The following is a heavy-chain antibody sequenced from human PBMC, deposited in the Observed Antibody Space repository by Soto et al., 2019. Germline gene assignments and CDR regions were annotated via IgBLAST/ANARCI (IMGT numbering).Heavy chain of an antibody. CDR1: GYTFTSYA. CDR3: ARAMTTVPNFDY. CDR2: INAGNGNT. J-gene: IGHJ4*02. D-gene: IGHD4-17*01. Sequence: ASVKVSCKASGYTFTSYAMHWVRQAPGQRLEWMGWINAGNGNTKYSQKFQGRVTITRDTSASTAYMELSSLRSEDTAVYYCARAMTTVPNFDYWGQGTLVTVSS. V-gene: IGHV1-3*01.